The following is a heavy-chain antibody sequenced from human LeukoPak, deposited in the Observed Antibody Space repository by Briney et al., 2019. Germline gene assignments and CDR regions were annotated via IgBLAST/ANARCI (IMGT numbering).Heavy chain of an antibody. CDR1: GGSISSYY. Sequence: PSETLSLTCTVSGGSISSYYWSWIQQPPGKGLEWIGYIYYSGSTNYNPSLKSRVTISVDTSKNQFSLKLSSVTAADTAVYYCAREGLTGYSSGWYNWFDPWGQGTLVTVSS. D-gene: IGHD6-19*01. V-gene: IGHV4-59*01. CDR2: IYYSGST. J-gene: IGHJ5*02. CDR3: AREGLTGYSSGWYNWFDP.